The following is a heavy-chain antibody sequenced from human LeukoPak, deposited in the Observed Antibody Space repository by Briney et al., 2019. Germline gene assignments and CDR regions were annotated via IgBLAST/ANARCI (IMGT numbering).Heavy chain of an antibody. Sequence: GASVKVSCKASGYTFTRYGVSWVRQAPGQGPEWMGWISADNGKTNYAQKYQDRVTMTTDTSTSTAYMELRSLRSDDTAVYYCARRIQYYDSSGYFDYWGQGTLVTVSS. V-gene: IGHV1-18*04. D-gene: IGHD3-22*01. J-gene: IGHJ4*02. CDR2: ISADNGKT. CDR1: GYTFTRYG. CDR3: ARRIQYYDSSGYFDY.